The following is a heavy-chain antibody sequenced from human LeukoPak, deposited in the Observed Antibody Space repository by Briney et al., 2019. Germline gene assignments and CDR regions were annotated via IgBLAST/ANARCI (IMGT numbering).Heavy chain of an antibody. D-gene: IGHD3-22*01. CDR3: AVDSSGYYYEVGYFDY. V-gene: IGHV1-69*04. CDR2: IIPILGIA. Sequence: GASVKVSCKASGGTFSSYAISWVRQAPGQGLEWMGRIIPILGIANYAQKFQGRVTITADKSTSTAYMELSSLRSEDTAVYYCAVDSSGYYYEVGYFDYWGQGTLVAVSS. CDR1: GGTFSSYA. J-gene: IGHJ4*02.